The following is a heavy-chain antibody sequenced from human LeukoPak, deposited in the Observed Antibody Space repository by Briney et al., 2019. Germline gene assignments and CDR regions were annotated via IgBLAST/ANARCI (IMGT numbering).Heavy chain of an antibody. J-gene: IGHJ6*03. CDR2: INSDGSST. Sequence: GGSLRLSCAASGFTFSSYAMSWVRQAPGKGLVWVSRINSDGSSTSYADPVKGRFTISRDNAKNTLYLQMNSLRAEDTAVYYCARGYGDSNLFYYYMDVWGKGTTVTVSS. CDR3: ARGYGDSNLFYYYMDV. V-gene: IGHV3-74*01. D-gene: IGHD4-17*01. CDR1: GFTFSSYA.